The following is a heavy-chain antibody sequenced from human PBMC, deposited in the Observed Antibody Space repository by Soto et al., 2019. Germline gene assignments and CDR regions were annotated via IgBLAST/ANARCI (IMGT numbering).Heavy chain of an antibody. D-gene: IGHD2-15*01. J-gene: IGHJ6*02. CDR3: ARGGGVVAATYYGMDV. CDR2: IWYDGSNK. CDR1: GFTFSSYG. Sequence: QVQLVESGGGMVQPGRSLRLSCAASGFTFSSYGMHWVRQAPGKGLEWVAVIWYDGSNKYYADSVKGRFTISRDNSKNTLYLQMNSLRAEDTAVYYCARGGGVVAATYYGMDVWGQGTTVTVSS. V-gene: IGHV3-33*01.